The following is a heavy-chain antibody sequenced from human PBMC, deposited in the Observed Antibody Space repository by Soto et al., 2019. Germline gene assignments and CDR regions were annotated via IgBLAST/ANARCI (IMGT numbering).Heavy chain of an antibody. CDR2: ISYDGSNK. D-gene: IGHD6-13*01. CDR3: ATETGYRSSWSYYFDY. J-gene: IGHJ4*02. CDR1: GFTFSSYG. Sequence: QVQLVESGGGVVQPGRSLRLSCAASGFTFSSYGMHWVRQAPGKGLEWVAVISYDGSNKYYADSVKGRFTISRDNSKNTLYLQMNSLRAEDMAVYYCATETGYRSSWSYYFDYWGQGPLVTVSS. V-gene: IGHV3-30*03.